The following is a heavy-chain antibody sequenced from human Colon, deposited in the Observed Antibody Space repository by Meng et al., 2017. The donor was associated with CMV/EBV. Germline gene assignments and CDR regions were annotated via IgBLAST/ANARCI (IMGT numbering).Heavy chain of an antibody. CDR1: GYTFTSYY. J-gene: IGHJ4*02. CDR3: ARDLFLTGTTDY. CDR2: INPSGGST. V-gene: IGHV1-46*01. D-gene: IGHD1-20*01. Sequence: ASVKVSCKTSGYTFTSYYMHWVRQAPGQGLEWMGIINPSGGSTSYAQKFQGRVTMTRDTSTSTVYMELSSLRSEDTAVYYCARDLFLTGTTDYWGQGTLVTVSS.